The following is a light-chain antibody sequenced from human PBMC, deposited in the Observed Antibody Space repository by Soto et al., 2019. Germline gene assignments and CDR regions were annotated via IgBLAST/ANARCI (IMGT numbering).Light chain of an antibody. CDR3: QQRRNWYT. Sequence: EIVLTQSPATLSLSPGERATLSCRASQSVSNYLAWYQQKPGQAPRLLIYDASNRATGIPARFSGSGFGTDFTLTISSLAPEYFAFYYCQQRRNWYTFGQGTKLEIK. V-gene: IGKV3-11*01. CDR2: DAS. J-gene: IGKJ2*01. CDR1: QSVSNY.